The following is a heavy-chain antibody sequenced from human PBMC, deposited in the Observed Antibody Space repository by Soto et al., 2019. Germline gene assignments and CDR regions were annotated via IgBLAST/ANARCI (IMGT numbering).Heavy chain of an antibody. V-gene: IGHV3-66*01. CDR1: GFDASVNF. CDR2: INNAGST. J-gene: IGHJ6*02. CDR3: VRENYYYGMDC. Sequence: GGSLRLSCAASGFDASVNFMTWVRQAPGRGLEWVSVINNAGSTFYADSVKGRFTISGDNSKNTLYLQMNSLRVEDTAMYYCVRENYYYGMDCWGQGTVVTVSS.